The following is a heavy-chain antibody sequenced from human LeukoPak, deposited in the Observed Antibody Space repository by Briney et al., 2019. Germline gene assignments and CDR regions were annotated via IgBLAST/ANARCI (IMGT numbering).Heavy chain of an antibody. J-gene: IGHJ6*03. D-gene: IGHD3-3*01. CDR2: IYYSGST. CDR3: ASHNYDFWSGYADYYYYMDV. CDR1: GGSISSHY. V-gene: IGHV4-59*11. Sequence: SETLSLTCTVSGGSISSHYWSWIRQPPGKGLEWIGYIYYSGSTNYNPSLKSRVTISVDTSKNQFSLNLSSVTAADTAVYYCASHNYDFWSGYADYYYYMDVWGKGTTVTVSS.